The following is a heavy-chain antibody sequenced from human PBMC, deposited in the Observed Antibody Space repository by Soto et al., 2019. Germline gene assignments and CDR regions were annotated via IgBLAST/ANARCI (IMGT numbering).Heavy chain of an antibody. V-gene: IGHV1-69*04. CDR2: IIPIHGIT. J-gene: IGHJ5*02. CDR1: GGTFSSYT. CDR3: ARDQSSGWYQGWFDP. Sequence: GASVKVSCKASGGTFSSYTISWVRQAPGQGLEWMGRIIPIHGITNYAQKLQGRVTMTADTSTSTAYMELRSLRSDDTAVYYCARDQSSGWYQGWFDPWGQGTLVTVSS. D-gene: IGHD6-19*01.